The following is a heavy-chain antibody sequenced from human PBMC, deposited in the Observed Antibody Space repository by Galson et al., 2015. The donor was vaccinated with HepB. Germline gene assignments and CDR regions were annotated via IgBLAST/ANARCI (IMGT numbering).Heavy chain of an antibody. D-gene: IGHD6-13*01. CDR1: GFSLSSRGMC. CDR2: IDWDDDK. V-gene: IGHV2-70*01. J-gene: IGHJ4*02. Sequence: PALVTPPQTLTLTCTFSGFSLSSRGMCVRWIRQPPGKALEWLALIDWDDDKYYSTSLKTRLTISKDTSKNQVVLKMTNRDPMDTATYYCARIRRDSISWYGNYYFDYWGQGALVAVSS. CDR3: ARIRRDSISWYGNYYFDY.